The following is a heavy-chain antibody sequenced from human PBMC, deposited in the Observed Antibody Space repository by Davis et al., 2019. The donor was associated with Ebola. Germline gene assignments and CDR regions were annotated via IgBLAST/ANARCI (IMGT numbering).Heavy chain of an antibody. D-gene: IGHD3-10*01. J-gene: IGHJ4*02. CDR3: ARALLWFGDSYYFDY. CDR1: GFIFRNYV. Sequence: GESLKISCETSGFIFRNYVMSWVRQAPGKGLEWVSYISSSSSTIYYADSVKGRFTISRDNAKNSLYLQMNSLRDEDTAVYYCARALLWFGDSYYFDYWGQGTLVTVSS. CDR2: ISSSSSTI. V-gene: IGHV3-48*02.